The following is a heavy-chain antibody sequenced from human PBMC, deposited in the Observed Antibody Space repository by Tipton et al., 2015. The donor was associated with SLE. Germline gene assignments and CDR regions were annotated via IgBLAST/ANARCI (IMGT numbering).Heavy chain of an antibody. CDR2: ISDSAYTT. D-gene: IGHD1-7*01. Sequence: SLRLSCVASGFTFSGYYMTWIRQAPGKGLEWVAYISDSAYTTYFADSVKGRFTISRDSAENTLYLQMNSLRAEDTAVYYCARDFTGPKDYWGQGTLVTVSS. CDR3: ARDFTGPKDY. J-gene: IGHJ4*02. V-gene: IGHV3-11*04. CDR1: GFTFSGYY.